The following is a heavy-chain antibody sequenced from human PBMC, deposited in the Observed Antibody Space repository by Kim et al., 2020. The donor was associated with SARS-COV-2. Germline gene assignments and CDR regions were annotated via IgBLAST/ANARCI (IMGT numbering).Heavy chain of an antibody. CDR2: IHPGDSDT. Sequence: GESLKISCKGSEDIFTTYWIGWVRQMPGKGLEWMGIIHPGDSDTKYSPSFQGQVTISADKSINTAYLQWSSLKASDTAMYYCAKLDRGNGDYYAMDAWGK. J-gene: IGHJ6*04. V-gene: IGHV5-51*01. CDR1: EDIFTTYW. D-gene: IGHD1-1*01. CDR3: AKLDRGNGDYYAMDA.